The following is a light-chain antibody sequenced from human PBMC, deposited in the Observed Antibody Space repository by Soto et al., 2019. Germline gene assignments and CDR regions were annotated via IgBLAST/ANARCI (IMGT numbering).Light chain of an antibody. CDR2: QHS. V-gene: IGLV3-1*01. J-gene: IGLJ3*02. Sequence: SYELTQPPSVSVSPGQTASITCSGDKLGNEYVFWDQQRPGQSPVLVIYQHSMRPSGIPARFSCSTSGNTATLTISGTQTVDEADYYCQAWDSSIAVFGGGTKLTVL. CDR1: KLGNEY. CDR3: QAWDSSIAV.